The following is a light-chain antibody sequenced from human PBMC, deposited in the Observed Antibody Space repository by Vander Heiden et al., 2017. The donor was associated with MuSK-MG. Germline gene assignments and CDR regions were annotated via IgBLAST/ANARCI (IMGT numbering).Light chain of an antibody. CDR2: DAS. Sequence: DIQMTQSPSSLSASIGDRVTITCQASQDIGDSLSWYQQKPGKAPKLLINDASKLERGVPSRFSGGGYGTDFTFTINSLQTEDFATYYCQQDDNFPMTFGHGTKVDI. J-gene: IGKJ3*01. CDR3: QQDDNFPMT. CDR1: QDIGDS. V-gene: IGKV1-33*01.